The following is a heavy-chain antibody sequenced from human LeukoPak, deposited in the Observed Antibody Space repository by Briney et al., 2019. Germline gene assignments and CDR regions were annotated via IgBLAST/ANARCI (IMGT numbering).Heavy chain of an antibody. CDR2: IYYSGST. J-gene: IGHJ4*02. CDR3: ARAPPPYYYDSSGYFYYFDY. Sequence: PGGSLRLSCAASGFTFSSYAMSWVRQAPGKGLEWIGYIYYSGSTNYNPSLKSRVTISVDTSKNQFSLKLSSVTAADTAVYYCARAPPPYYYDSSGYFYYFDYWGQGTLVTVSS. V-gene: IGHV4-59*01. CDR1: GFTFSSYA. D-gene: IGHD3-22*01.